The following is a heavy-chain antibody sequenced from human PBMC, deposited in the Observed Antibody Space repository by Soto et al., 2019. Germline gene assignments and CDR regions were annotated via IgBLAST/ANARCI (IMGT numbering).Heavy chain of an antibody. V-gene: IGHV4-34*01. Sequence: SDTLSLTCAVYGGSFSNYYWSWIRQPPGKGLEWIGEINQSGITNYNPSLKSLVTISEDASKNQFSLKLSSVTAADTAVYYCARGNGIASRPADYWGQGTLVTVSS. CDR1: GGSFSNYY. CDR2: INQSGIT. J-gene: IGHJ4*02. CDR3: ARGNGIASRPADY. D-gene: IGHD6-13*01.